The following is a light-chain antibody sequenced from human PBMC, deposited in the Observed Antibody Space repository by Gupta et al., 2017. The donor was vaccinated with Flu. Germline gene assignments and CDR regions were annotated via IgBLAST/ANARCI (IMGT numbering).Light chain of an antibody. CDR1: TSDVGGYDS. Sequence: ITISCIGITSDVGGYDSVSWYQQRPGTAPKLMIYDVSNRPSGISSRFSGSKSGNTASLTISGLQAEDEADYYCSSYTSTLAVTFGGGTKLT. CDR2: DVS. V-gene: IGLV2-14*04. CDR3: SSYTSTLAVT. J-gene: IGLJ2*01.